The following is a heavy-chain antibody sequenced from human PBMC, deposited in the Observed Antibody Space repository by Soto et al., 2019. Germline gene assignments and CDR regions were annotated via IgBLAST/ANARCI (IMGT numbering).Heavy chain of an antibody. CDR3: AHSLRFGELHHPNWFDP. V-gene: IGHV4-61*01. Sequence: PSETLSLTCTVSGVSISSGFYYWSWIRQHPGKGLEWIGYIYYSGSTYYNPSLKSRVTISVDTSKNQVVLTMTNMDPVDTATYYCAHSLRFGELHHPNWFDPWGQGTLVTVSS. J-gene: IGHJ5*02. CDR1: GVSISSGFYY. CDR2: IYYSGST. D-gene: IGHD3-10*01.